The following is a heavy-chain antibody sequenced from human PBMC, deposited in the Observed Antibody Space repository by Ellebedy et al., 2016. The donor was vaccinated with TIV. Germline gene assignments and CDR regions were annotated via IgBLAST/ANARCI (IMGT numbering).Heavy chain of an antibody. CDR3: ARERYSRVELDY. D-gene: IGHD6-13*01. CDR2: ISAYNGNT. Sequence: AASVKVSCKASGYTFTSYGISWVRQAPGQGFEWMGWISAYNGNTNYAQKFQGRVTITRDTSASTAYMELSSLRSEDTAVYYCARERYSRVELDYWGQGTLVTVSS. J-gene: IGHJ4*02. CDR1: GYTFTSYG. V-gene: IGHV1-18*01.